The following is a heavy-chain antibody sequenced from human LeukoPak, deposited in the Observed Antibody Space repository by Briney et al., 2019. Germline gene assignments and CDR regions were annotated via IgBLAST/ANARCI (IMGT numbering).Heavy chain of an antibody. Sequence: PGGSPRLSCAASGFTFDDYGMSWVRQAPGKGLEWVSGINWNGGSTSYADSVKGRFTISRDNAKNSLFLQMNSLRAEDTALYYCAREWDYYDSSGGHAFDIWGQGTMVTVSS. CDR3: AREWDYYDSSGGHAFDI. CDR2: INWNGGST. D-gene: IGHD3-22*01. CDR1: GFTFDDYG. J-gene: IGHJ3*02. V-gene: IGHV3-20*04.